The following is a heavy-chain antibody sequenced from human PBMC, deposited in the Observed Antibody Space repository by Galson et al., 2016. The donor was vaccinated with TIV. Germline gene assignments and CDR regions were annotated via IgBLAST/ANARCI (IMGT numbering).Heavy chain of an antibody. Sequence: ETLSLTCTVSGHSSTHDYYWGWIRQPPGKGLEWIGSVYYTGGTYYNPSLRSRVTVSLDTSNNQFFLKLSSVTAADTAVYYCTGEIAGTTVHSWGQGALVTVSS. D-gene: IGHD1-7*01. J-gene: IGHJ4*02. CDR3: TGEIAGTTVHS. CDR1: GHSSTHDYY. CDR2: VYYTGGT. V-gene: IGHV4-38-2*02.